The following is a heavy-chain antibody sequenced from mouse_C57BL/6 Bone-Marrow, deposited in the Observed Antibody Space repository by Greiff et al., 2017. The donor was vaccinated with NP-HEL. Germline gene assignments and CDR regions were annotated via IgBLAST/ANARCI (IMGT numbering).Heavy chain of an antibody. D-gene: IGHD2-5*01. CDR3: ATPPHYRNYVYWYFDV. CDR1: GYTFTSYW. CDR2: IHPNSGST. V-gene: IGHV1-64*01. J-gene: IGHJ1*03. Sequence: QVQLQQPGAELVKPGASVKLSCKASGYTFTSYWMHWVKQRPGQGLEWIGMIHPNSGSTNYNEKFKSKATLTVDKSSSTAYMQLSSLTSEDSAVYYCATPPHYRNYVYWYFDVWGTGTTVTVSS.